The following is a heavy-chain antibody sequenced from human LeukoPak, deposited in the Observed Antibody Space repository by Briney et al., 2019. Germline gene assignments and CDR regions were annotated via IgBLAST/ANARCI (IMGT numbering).Heavy chain of an antibody. CDR2: IYYSGST. D-gene: IGHD3-16*02. V-gene: IGHV4-39*01. CDR3: ARHRYDYVWGSYRYYYGMDV. CDR1: GGSISSSSYY. J-gene: IGHJ6*02. Sequence: PSETLSLTCTVSGGSISSSSYYWGWIRQPPGTGLEWIGSIYYSGSTYYNPSLKSRVTISVDTSKNQFSLKLSSVTAADTAVYYCARHRYDYVWGSYRYYYGMDVWGQGTTVTVSS.